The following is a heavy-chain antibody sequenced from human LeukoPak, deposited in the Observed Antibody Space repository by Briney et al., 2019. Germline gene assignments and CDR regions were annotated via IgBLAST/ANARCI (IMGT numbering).Heavy chain of an antibody. V-gene: IGHV3-21*01. CDR2: ITSSSSYI. D-gene: IGHD2-15*01. CDR3: ASLLGSYCSGGSCYV. Sequence: GGSLRLSCAASGFIFSSYSMNWVRQAPGKGLEWVSSITSSSSYIYYADSVKGRFTISRDHAKKSLYLQMNSLRADDTAVYYCASLLGSYCSGGSCYVWGQGTLVTVSS. J-gene: IGHJ4*02. CDR1: GFIFSSYS.